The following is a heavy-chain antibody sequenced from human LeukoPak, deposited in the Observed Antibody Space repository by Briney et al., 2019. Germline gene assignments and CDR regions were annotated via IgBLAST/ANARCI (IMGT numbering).Heavy chain of an antibody. CDR2: IIPILGIA. Sequence: SVKVSCKASGGTFSSYAISWVRQAPGQGLEWMGRIIPILGIANYAQKFQGRVTITADKSTSTAYMELSSLRSEDTAVYYCARVGGDDAFDIWGQGTMVTVSS. J-gene: IGHJ3*02. CDR1: GGTFSSYA. V-gene: IGHV1-69*04. CDR3: ARVGGDDAFDI. D-gene: IGHD1-26*01.